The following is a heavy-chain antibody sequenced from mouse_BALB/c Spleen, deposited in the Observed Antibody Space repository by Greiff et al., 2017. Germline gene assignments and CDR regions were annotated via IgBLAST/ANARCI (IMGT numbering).Heavy chain of an antibody. J-gene: IGHJ4*01. Sequence: EGQLVESGADLVKPGGSLKLSCAASGFTFSIYGMSWVRQTPDKRLEWVATISSCGSYTYYPDSVKGRFTISRDNAKSTLYLQMSSLKSEDTAMYYCARHRYDGKDCAMDYWGQGTSVTVAA. CDR3: ARHRYDGKDCAMDY. D-gene: IGHD2-14*01. V-gene: IGHV5-6*01. CDR1: GFTFSIYG. CDR2: ISSCGSYT.